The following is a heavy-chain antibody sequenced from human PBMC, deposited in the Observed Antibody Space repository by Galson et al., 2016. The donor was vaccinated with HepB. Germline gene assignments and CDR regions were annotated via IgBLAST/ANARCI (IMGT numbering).Heavy chain of an antibody. V-gene: IGHV3-23*01. CDR1: GFTFSSYA. J-gene: IGHJ4*02. Sequence: SLRLSCAASGFTFSSYAMTWVRQAPGKGLEWVSAISGRTGNTYYADLVKGRFTISRDKSKNTLYLQMNSLRVDDTDVYYCAKDSTDYYDGSGYYSYFDYWGQGTLVTVSS. CDR2: ISGRTGNT. D-gene: IGHD3-22*01. CDR3: AKDSTDYYDGSGYYSYFDY.